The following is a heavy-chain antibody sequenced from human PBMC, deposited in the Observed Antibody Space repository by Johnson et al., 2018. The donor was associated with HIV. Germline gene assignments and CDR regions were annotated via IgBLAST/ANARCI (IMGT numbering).Heavy chain of an antibody. D-gene: IGHD3-3*01. Sequence: VQLVESGGGLVQPGGSLRLSCAASGFTFSSYWMSWVRQAPGKGLECVANIKQDGSEKYYVDSVKGRFTISRDNAKNSLYLQMNSLRAEDTAVYYCARGSYDFWSGYWGSDAFDIWGQGTMVTVSS. J-gene: IGHJ3*02. CDR1: GFTFSSYW. CDR3: ARGSYDFWSGYWGSDAFDI. V-gene: IGHV3-7*01. CDR2: IKQDGSEK.